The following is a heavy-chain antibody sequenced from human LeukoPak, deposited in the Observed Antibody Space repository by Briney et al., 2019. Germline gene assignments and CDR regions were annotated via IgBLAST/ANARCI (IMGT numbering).Heavy chain of an antibody. J-gene: IGHJ4*02. D-gene: IGHD3-10*01. CDR3: TTLSFYYGSGSYSIDY. CDR2: IRSKANSYAT. CDR1: GFTFSGSA. V-gene: IGHV3-73*01. Sequence: PGGSLRLSCAASGFTFSGSAMHWVRQASGKGLEWVGRIRSKANSYATAYAASVKGRFTISRDDSKNTAYLQMNSLKTEDTAVYYCTTLSFYYGSGSYSIDYWGQGTLVTVSP.